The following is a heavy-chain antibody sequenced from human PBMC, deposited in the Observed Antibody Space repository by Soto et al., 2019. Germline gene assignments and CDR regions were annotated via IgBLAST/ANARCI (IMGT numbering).Heavy chain of an antibody. J-gene: IGHJ5*02. CDR1: GGTFRTDT. D-gene: IGHD3-3*01. Sequence: QVQLLQSGGEVKKPGSSVKVSCKTSGGTFRTDTNSWVRQAPGQGLEWMGRIIPNLDVTNYAQNFQGRLAITADKSTTTAYMELSSLRSEDTAMYYCARGSYYGGHYEAWFDPWGQGTLVTVSS. V-gene: IGHV1-69*02. CDR3: ARGSYYGGHYEAWFDP. CDR2: IIPNLDVT.